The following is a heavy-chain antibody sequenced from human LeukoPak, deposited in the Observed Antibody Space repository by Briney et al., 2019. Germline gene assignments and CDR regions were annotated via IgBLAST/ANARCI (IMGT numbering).Heavy chain of an antibody. D-gene: IGHD5-18*01. J-gene: IGHJ4*02. CDR2: IRYDGSNK. CDR1: GFTFSSYG. CDR3: AKDGVQLWSN. Sequence: PGGSLRLSCAASGFTFSSYGMHWVRQAPGKGLEWVAFIRYDGSNKYYADSVKGRFTISRDNSKNTLYLQMDSLRAEDTAVYYCAKDGVQLWSNWGQGTLVTVSS. V-gene: IGHV3-30*02.